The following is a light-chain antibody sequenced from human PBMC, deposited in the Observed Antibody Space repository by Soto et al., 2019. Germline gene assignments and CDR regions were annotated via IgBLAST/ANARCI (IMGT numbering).Light chain of an antibody. CDR2: KAS. V-gene: IGKV1-5*03. J-gene: IGKJ1*01. CDR3: QQYNSYWWT. Sequence: DIQMTQSPSTLSASVGDRVTMTCRASQSISTWLAWYQQKPGKAPKVLIYKASSLQSGVPLRFSGSGSGTEFTLTISSLQPDDFATYYCQQYNSYWWTFGQGTKVEIK. CDR1: QSISTW.